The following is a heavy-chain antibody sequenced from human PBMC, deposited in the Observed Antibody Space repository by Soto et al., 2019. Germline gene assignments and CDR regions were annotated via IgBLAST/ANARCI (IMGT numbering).Heavy chain of an antibody. CDR1: GESISSSSYY. V-gene: IGHV4-39*01. CDR3: ASQRTTVDTQAYFDH. CDR2: IYYSGRT. D-gene: IGHD5-18*01. Sequence: PSETLSLTCIVSGESISSSSYYWGWIRQPPGKGLEWIGSIYYSGRTYYNPSFKSRVTISIDTSKNQFSLKLSSVTATDTAVYYCASQRTTVDTQAYFDHWGQGALVTVSS. J-gene: IGHJ4*02.